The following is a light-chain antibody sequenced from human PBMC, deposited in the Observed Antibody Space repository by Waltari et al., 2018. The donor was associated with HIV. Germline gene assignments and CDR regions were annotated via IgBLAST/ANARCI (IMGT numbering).Light chain of an antibody. CDR1: QSVNSN. CDR3: HHYNNWRET. V-gene: IGKV3-15*01. Sequence: EILMTQSPATLSVSQGERATLSCMASQSVNSNLAWYQQKPGQPPRLLIYGTPTRPTDIPARFSGSGSGTEFTLTISILQSEDFAVYYCHHYNNWRETFGQGTKVEIK. CDR2: GTP. J-gene: IGKJ1*01.